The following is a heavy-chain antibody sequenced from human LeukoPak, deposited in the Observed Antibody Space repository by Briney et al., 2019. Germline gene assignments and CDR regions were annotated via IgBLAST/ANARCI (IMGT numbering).Heavy chain of an antibody. CDR2: ISSSGSTI. CDR3: ARDMYTWDYCYYYGMDV. J-gene: IGHJ6*02. CDR1: GFTFSDYY. D-gene: IGHD1-14*01. V-gene: IGHV3-11*01. Sequence: GGSLRLSCAASGFTFSDYYMSWIRQAPGKGLEWVSYISSSGSTIYYADSVKGRFTISRDNAKNSLYLQMNSLRAEDTAVYYCARDMYTWDYCYYYGMDVWGQGTTVTVSS.